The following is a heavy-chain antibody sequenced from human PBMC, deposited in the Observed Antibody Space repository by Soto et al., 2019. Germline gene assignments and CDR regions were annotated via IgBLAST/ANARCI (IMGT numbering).Heavy chain of an antibody. J-gene: IGHJ4*02. CDR1: GFTFSDYY. CDR2: ISSSVSYT. Sequence: GSLRLSCAASGFTFSDYYMTWIRQAPGKGLEWVSYISSSVSYTNYADSVKGRFTISRDNAKNSVYLQMNSLGAADTAVYYCAKASGRVTKRFDSWGQGTLVTVSS. D-gene: IGHD4-17*01. CDR3: AKASGRVTKRFDS. V-gene: IGHV3-11*06.